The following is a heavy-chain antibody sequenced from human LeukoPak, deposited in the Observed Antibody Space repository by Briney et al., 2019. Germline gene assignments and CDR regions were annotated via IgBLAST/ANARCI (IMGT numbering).Heavy chain of an antibody. Sequence: GASVKVSCKASGYSFTNYYMHWVRQAPGQGLEWMGIINPSGGSTSYAQKFQGRVTMTRDTSTSTVYMELSSLRSEDTAVYYCARGGGPDPLDYWGQGTLVTVSS. J-gene: IGHJ4*02. CDR2: INPSGGST. CDR3: ARGGGPDPLDY. D-gene: IGHD1-14*01. CDR1: GYSFTNYY. V-gene: IGHV1-46*01.